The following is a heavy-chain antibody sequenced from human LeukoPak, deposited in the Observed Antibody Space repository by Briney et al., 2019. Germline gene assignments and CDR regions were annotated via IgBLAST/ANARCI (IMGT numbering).Heavy chain of an antibody. CDR3: ASEAAGDPDWYFDL. J-gene: IGHJ2*01. D-gene: IGHD7-27*01. V-gene: IGHV1-2*02. CDR2: INPNSGDT. Sequence: GASVKVSCKASGYTFTTYHIQWVRQAPGQGLEWMGWINPNSGDTNYAQKFQGRITMTRDTSISTAYMELGRLRSEDTAVYYCASEAAGDPDWYFDLWGRGTLVTVSS. CDR1: GYTFTTYH.